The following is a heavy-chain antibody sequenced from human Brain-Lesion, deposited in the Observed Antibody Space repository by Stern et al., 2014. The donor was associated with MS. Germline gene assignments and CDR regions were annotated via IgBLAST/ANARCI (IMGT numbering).Heavy chain of an antibody. J-gene: IGHJ4*02. CDR2: FDPEDGEM. CDR3: ATFSPGAGGHYYRYRHFDY. CDR1: GYTLTELS. D-gene: IGHD1-26*01. Sequence: VQLVESGAEVKKPGASVKVSCKASGYTLTELSMHWVRQAPRKGLEWMGGFDPEDGEMIYAQKFQGRVTMTEDTSTDTAYMELNSLRSEDTAMYYCATFSPGAGGHYYRYRHFDYWGQGTLVTVSS. V-gene: IGHV1-24*01.